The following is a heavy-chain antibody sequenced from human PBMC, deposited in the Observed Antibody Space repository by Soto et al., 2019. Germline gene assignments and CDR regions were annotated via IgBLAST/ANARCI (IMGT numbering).Heavy chain of an antibody. CDR1: GFIFSNYA. CDR2: ISASGIST. CDR3: AKDKGGQYPRDALDI. Sequence: EVQLLESGGGLVQPGGSVRLKCTTSGFIFSNYARSWVRQAPGKGHEWVSGISASGISTYYADSVKGRFTISRDSSKNTLYLQMDSLSAEDTAIYRCAKDKGGQYPRDALDIWGQGTVVTVSS. V-gene: IGHV3-23*01. J-gene: IGHJ3*02.